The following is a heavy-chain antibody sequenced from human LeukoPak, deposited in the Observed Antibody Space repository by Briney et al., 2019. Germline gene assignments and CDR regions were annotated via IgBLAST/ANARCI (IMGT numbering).Heavy chain of an antibody. V-gene: IGHV4-34*01. CDR1: GGSFSGYY. CDR2: INHSGST. J-gene: IGHJ1*01. Sequence: SETLSLTCAVYGGSFSGYYWSWIRQPPGKGLEWIGEINHSGSTNYNPSLKSRVTISVDTSKNQFSLKLSSVTAADTAVYYCARGVWAQWLAFGYFQHWGQGTLVTASS. D-gene: IGHD6-19*01. CDR3: ARGVWAQWLAFGYFQH.